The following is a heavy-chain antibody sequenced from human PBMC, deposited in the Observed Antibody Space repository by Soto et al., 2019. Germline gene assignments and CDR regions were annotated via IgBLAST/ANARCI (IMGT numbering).Heavy chain of an antibody. CDR3: ARDFRLSPYYYYGMDV. V-gene: IGHV4-61*01. CDR1: GGSVSSGSYY. J-gene: IGHJ6*02. D-gene: IGHD3-16*02. CDR2: IYYSGST. Sequence: SETLSLTCTVSGGSVSSGSYYWSWIRQPPGRGLEWIGYIYYSGSTNYNPSLKSRVTISVDTSKNQFSLKLSSVTAADTAVYYCARDFRLSPYYYYGMDVWGQGTTVTVSS.